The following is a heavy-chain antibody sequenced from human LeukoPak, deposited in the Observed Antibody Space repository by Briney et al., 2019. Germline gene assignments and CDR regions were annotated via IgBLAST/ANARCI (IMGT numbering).Heavy chain of an antibody. V-gene: IGHV3-23*01. J-gene: IGHJ4*02. CDR3: AKRDTSGSYYFDS. Sequence: GGSLRLSCAASGFTFSIYAMSWVRQGPGKGLEWVSTFINGGTTTYYPDSMKGRSTISRDNSKNTLYLQMNSLRAEDTAVYYCAKRDTSGSYYFDSWGQGTQVTVSS. D-gene: IGHD3-22*01. CDR1: GFTFSIYA. CDR2: FINGGTTT.